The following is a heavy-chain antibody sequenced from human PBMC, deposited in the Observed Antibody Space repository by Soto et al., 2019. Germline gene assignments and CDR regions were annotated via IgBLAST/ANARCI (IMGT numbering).Heavy chain of an antibody. CDR2: INSDGTTT. V-gene: IGHV3-74*02. CDR1: GFTFSNYW. J-gene: IGHJ4*02. Sequence: EVQLVESGGGLVQPGGSLRLSCAASGFTFSNYWIHWVRQAPGKGLVWVSRINSDGTTTNYADSVKGRFTISRDNARNTVFLPMNSLRAEDTAVYYCAKSARGVCGDFDWGQVTLVTVSS. D-gene: IGHD4-17*01. CDR3: AKSARGVCGDFD.